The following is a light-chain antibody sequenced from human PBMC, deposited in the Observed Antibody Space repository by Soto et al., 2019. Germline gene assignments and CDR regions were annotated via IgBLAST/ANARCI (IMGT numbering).Light chain of an antibody. CDR1: QSVSSN. V-gene: IGKV3-20*01. CDR2: GAS. J-gene: IGKJ1*01. CDR3: QQYGSSEWT. Sequence: EIVMTQSPATLSVSPGERATLSCRASQSVSSNLAWYQQKPGQAPRLLIYGASSRATGIPDRFSGSGSGTDLTLTISRLEPEDFAVYYCQQYGSSEWTFGQGTKVDIK.